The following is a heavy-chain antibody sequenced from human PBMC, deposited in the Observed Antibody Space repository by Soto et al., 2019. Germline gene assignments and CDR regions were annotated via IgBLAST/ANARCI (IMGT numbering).Heavy chain of an antibody. CDR3: ARWNTITIFGVVTQAGMDV. Sequence: GGSLRLSCAASGFTFSSYWMHWVRQAPGKGLVWVSRINSDGSSTSYADSVKGRFTISRDNAKNTLYLQMNSLRAEDTAVYYCARWNTITIFGVVTQAGMDVWGQGTTVTVSS. D-gene: IGHD3-3*01. CDR1: GFTFSSYW. V-gene: IGHV3-74*01. J-gene: IGHJ6*02. CDR2: INSDGSST.